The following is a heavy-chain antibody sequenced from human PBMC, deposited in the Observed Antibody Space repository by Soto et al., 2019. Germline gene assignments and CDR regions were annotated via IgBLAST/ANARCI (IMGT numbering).Heavy chain of an antibody. V-gene: IGHV1-69*02. Sequence: QVQLVQSGAEVKKPGSSVKVSCKASGGTFSSYTISWVRQAPGQGLEWMGRIIPILGIANYAQKFQGRVTITEDKYTSTAYMELSSLRSEDTAMYYCAREEFTIFGVVVSAVDIWGQWTMVTVSS. CDR1: GGTFSSYT. CDR2: IIPILGIA. J-gene: IGHJ3*02. D-gene: IGHD3-3*01. CDR3: AREEFTIFGVVVSAVDI.